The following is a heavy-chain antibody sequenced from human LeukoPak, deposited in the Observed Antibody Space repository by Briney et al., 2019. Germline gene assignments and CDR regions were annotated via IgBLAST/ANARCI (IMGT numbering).Heavy chain of an antibody. CDR2: ISSSGSTI. J-gene: IGHJ4*02. D-gene: IGHD3-22*01. CDR3: ARDQYDSSGYYYGLDY. Sequence: GGSLRLSCAASGFTFSSYEMNWVRQAPGKGLEWVSYISSSGSTIYYADSMKGRFTISRDNAKNSLYLQMNSLRAEDTAVYYCARDQYDSSGYYYGLDYWGQGTLVAASS. V-gene: IGHV3-48*03. CDR1: GFTFSSYE.